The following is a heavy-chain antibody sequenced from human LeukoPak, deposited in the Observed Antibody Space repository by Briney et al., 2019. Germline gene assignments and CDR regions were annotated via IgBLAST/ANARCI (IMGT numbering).Heavy chain of an antibody. Sequence: PSETLSLTCSVSGGSIKNYYWSWIRQPPGEGLEWLGNIYFGGTTDYNSSLKSRLTISVDTFKNHLSLNLQSVTAADTATYYCARHRSDTGGKKGVNWFDPWGQGTLVTVSS. J-gene: IGHJ5*02. CDR1: GGSIKNYY. CDR2: IYFGGTT. D-gene: IGHD4-23*01. CDR3: ARHRSDTGGKKGVNWFDP. V-gene: IGHV4-59*01.